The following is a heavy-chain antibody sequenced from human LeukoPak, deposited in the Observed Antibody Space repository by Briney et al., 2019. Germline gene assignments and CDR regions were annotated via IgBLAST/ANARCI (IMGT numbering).Heavy chain of an antibody. Sequence: GGSLRLSCAASGFTFSSYAMSWVRQAPGKGLEWVSAISGSGGSTYYADSVKGRFTISRDNSKNTLYLQMNSLRAEDTAVYYCAKSVTLRYGGYDCFDYWGQGTLVTVSS. V-gene: IGHV3-23*01. CDR1: GFTFSSYA. J-gene: IGHJ4*02. CDR3: AKSVTLRYGGYDCFDY. CDR2: ISGSGGST. D-gene: IGHD5-12*01.